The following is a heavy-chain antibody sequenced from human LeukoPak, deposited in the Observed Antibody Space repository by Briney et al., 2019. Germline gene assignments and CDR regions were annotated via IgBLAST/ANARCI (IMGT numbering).Heavy chain of an antibody. V-gene: IGHV3-48*03. D-gene: IGHD3-16*01. CDR2: ISSSGSTI. CDR3: ARGLSPGYDYVWGSY. J-gene: IGHJ4*02. Sequence: GGSLRLSCAASGFTFSSYEMNWVRQAPGKGLEWVSYISSSGSTIYYADSVKVRFTISRDNAKNSLYLQMNSLRAEDTAVYYRARGLSPGYDYVWGSYWGQGTLVTVSS. CDR1: GFTFSSYE.